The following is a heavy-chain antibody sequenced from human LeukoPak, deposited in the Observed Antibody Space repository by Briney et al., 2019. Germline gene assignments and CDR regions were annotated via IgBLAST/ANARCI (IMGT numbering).Heavy chain of an antibody. CDR1: GGTFSSYA. Sequence: SVKVSCKASGGTFSSYAISWVRQAPGQGLEWMGGNIPIFGTANYAQKFQGRVTITADESTSTAYMELSSLRSEDTAVYYCARCRDILTGYCHFDYWGQGTLVTVSS. CDR3: ARCRDILTGYCHFDY. J-gene: IGHJ4*02. CDR2: NIPIFGTA. V-gene: IGHV1-69*01. D-gene: IGHD3-9*01.